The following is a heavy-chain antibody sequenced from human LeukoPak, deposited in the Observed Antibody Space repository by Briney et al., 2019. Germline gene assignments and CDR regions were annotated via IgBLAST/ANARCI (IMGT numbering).Heavy chain of an antibody. CDR2: TYYKSKWYN. D-gene: IGHD5-18*01. Sequence: SQTLSLTCAISGDSVSRNSAAWNWIRQSPSRGLEWLGRTYYKSKWYNNFAVSVKSRITINPDTSKNQFSLQLKSVTPEDTAVYYCASASEEEDTAMEYWGQGTLVTVSS. CDR3: ASASEEEDTAMEY. J-gene: IGHJ4*02. CDR1: GDSVSRNSAA. V-gene: IGHV6-1*01.